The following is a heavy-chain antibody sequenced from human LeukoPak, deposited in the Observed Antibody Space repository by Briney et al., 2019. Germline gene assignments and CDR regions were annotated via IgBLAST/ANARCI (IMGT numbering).Heavy chain of an antibody. CDR3: AMVAGTTYYYYMDV. Sequence: PSETLSLTCAVYGGSFSGYYWSWIRQPPGKGLEWIGEINHSGSTNYNPSLKSRVTISVDTSKNQFSLKLSSVTAADTAVYYCAMVAGTTYYYYMDVWGKGPTVTISS. D-gene: IGHD6-19*01. J-gene: IGHJ6*03. V-gene: IGHV4-34*01. CDR2: INHSGST. CDR1: GGSFSGYY.